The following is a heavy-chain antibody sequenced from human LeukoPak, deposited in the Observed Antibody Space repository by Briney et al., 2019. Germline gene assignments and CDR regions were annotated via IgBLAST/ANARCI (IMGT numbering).Heavy chain of an antibody. CDR3: GSFGYCSGGSCYRWFDP. Sequence: PGGSLRLSCAASGFTFSDYEMIWVRQAPGKGLEWLSYISSSGGTIYYADSVKDRFTISRDNAENSLYLQMNSLRAEDTGLYYCGSFGYCSGGSCYRWFDPWGQGTLVTVSS. CDR1: GFTFSDYE. D-gene: IGHD2-15*01. J-gene: IGHJ5*02. CDR2: ISSSGGTI. V-gene: IGHV3-48*03.